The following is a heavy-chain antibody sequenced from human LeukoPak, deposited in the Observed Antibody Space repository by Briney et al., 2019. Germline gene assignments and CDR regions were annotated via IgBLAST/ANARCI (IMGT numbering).Heavy chain of an antibody. Sequence: SETLSLTCTVSGSSISSYYWSWIRQPAGKGLEWIGRIYTSGITNYNPSLESRLTMSLDTSKNQISLRLSSVTAADTAVYYCARKDGDFWGQGTLVTVSS. CDR2: IYTSGIT. CDR3: ARKDGDF. CDR1: GSSISSYY. V-gene: IGHV4-4*07. J-gene: IGHJ4*02.